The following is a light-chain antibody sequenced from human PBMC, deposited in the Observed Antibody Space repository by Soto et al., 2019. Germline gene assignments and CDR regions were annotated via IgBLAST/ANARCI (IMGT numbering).Light chain of an antibody. CDR3: QQVKSYPST. CDR1: QDIRSS. J-gene: IGKJ4*01. Sequence: IQLTQSPSSLSASVGDRVTITCRASQDIRSSLDWYQQKPGKAPKILIYGASILQSGVPSGVGSSGFGTYFTRTISSLRAEDFATYFWQQVKSYPSTFGGGTRVEI. CDR2: GAS. V-gene: IGKV1-9*01.